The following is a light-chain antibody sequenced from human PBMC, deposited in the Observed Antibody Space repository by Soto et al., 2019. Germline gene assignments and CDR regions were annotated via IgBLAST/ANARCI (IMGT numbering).Light chain of an antibody. J-gene: IGKJ3*01. V-gene: IGKV1-5*03. Sequence: DIQMTQSPSTLSASVGDRVTITCRASQSISSWLAWYQQKPGKAPKLLIYKASSLESGVPSRFSGSGSVPEFTLTISSLQPDDFATYYCQQYNSFVTFGPGTKVDIK. CDR3: QQYNSFVT. CDR1: QSISSW. CDR2: KAS.